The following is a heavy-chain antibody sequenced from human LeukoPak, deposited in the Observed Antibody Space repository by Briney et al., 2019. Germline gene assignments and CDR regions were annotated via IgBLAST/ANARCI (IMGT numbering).Heavy chain of an antibody. CDR2: ISGSGGST. CDR1: GFTFSSYP. J-gene: IGHJ5*02. CDR3: AKDRHPSGIAPAGTNWFDP. Sequence: GGSLRLSCAASGFTFSSYPMSWVRQAPGEGLEWVSAISGSGGSTYYADSVKGRFTISRDNSKNTLYLQMNSLRAEDTAVYYCAKDRHPSGIAPAGTNWFDPWGQGTLVTVSS. V-gene: IGHV3-23*01. D-gene: IGHD6-13*01.